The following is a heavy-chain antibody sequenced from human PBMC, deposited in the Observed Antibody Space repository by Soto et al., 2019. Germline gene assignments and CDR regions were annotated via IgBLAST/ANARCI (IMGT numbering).Heavy chain of an antibody. V-gene: IGHV4-34*01. D-gene: IGHD3-16*02. CDR2: INHIGIT. J-gene: IGHJ5*02. CDR3: AGRNSLASVSLNFRELSNYKWIDP. Sequence: SETLSLTCAVYGGSFSGYYWSWIRQPPGKGLEWIGEINHIGITYYNPSLKSRVTISVDTSNNQFSLNLNSVTASDTAVYYCAGRNSLASVSLNFRELSNYKWIDPWGPGTLVTVSS. CDR1: GGSFSGYY.